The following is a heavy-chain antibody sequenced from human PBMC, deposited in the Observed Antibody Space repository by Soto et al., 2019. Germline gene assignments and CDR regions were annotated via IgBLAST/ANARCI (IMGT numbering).Heavy chain of an antibody. CDR3: ARGSGQPEGWYYYYMDV. Sequence: GGSLRLSCAASGFTVSSNYMSWVRQAPGKGLEWVSVIYSGGSTYYADSVKGRFTISRHNSKNTLYLQMNSLRAEDTAVYYCARGSGQPEGWYYYYMDVWGKGTTVTVSS. V-gene: IGHV3-53*04. J-gene: IGHJ6*03. CDR1: GFTVSSNY. CDR2: IYSGGST. D-gene: IGHD2-15*01.